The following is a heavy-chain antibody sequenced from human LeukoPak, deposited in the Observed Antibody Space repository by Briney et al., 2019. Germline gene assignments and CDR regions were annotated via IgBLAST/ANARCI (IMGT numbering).Heavy chain of an antibody. D-gene: IGHD3-22*01. J-gene: IGHJ4*02. V-gene: IGHV3-21*01. CDR3: ARVPEYYYDSSGYYLDY. CDR2: ISSSSSYI. Sequence: GGSLRLSCAASGFTFSSYSMNWVRQAPGKGLEWVSSISSSSSYIYYADSVKGRFTISRDNAKNSLYLQMNSLRAEDTAVYYCARVPEYYYDSSGYYLDYWGQGTLVTVSS. CDR1: GFTFSSYS.